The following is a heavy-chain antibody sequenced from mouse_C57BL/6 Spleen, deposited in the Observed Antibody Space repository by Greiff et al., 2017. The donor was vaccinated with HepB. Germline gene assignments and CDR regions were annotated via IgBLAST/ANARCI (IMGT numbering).Heavy chain of an antibody. CDR1: GYTFTDHT. D-gene: IGHD1-1*01. CDR3: ARSDYHGSSYVGYAMDY. V-gene: IGHV1-78*01. J-gene: IGHJ4*01. CDR2: IYPRDGST. Sequence: VKLVESDAELVKPGASVKISCKVSGYTFTDHTIHWMKQRPEQGLEWIGYIYPRDGSTKYNEKFKGKATLTADKSSSTAYMQLNSLTSEDSAVYFCARSDYHGSSYVGYAMDYWGQGTSVTVSS.